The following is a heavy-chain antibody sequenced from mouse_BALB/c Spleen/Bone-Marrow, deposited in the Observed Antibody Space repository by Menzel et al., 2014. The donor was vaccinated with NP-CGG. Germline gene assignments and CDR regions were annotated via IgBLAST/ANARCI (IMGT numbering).Heavy chain of an antibody. CDR1: GFSLTGYG. Sequence: VKVVESGPGLVAPSQCLSITCTASGFSLTGYGVYWIRQPPGKGLEWLGIIWRDGSTDNNSDIKSSLTINKDNSKSQVFLKMNSLQADDTARYYCAEDEEGDGTGLYAMDYWGQGTSVTVSS. V-gene: IGHV2-6-7*01. CDR2: IWRDGST. CDR3: AEDEEGDGTGLYAMDY. J-gene: IGHJ4*01. D-gene: IGHD4-1*01.